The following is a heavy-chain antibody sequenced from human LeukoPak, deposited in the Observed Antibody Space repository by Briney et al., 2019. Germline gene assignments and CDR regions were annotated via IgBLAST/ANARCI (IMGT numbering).Heavy chain of an antibody. V-gene: IGHV1-69*13. CDR2: IIPIFGTA. CDR3: ARDLTAQRSRGYSSSRYEVQHWFDP. J-gene: IGHJ5*02. CDR1: GGTFSSYA. D-gene: IGHD6-13*01. Sequence: GASVKVSCKASGGTFSSYAISWVRQAPGQGLAWMGGIIPIFGTANYAQKFQGRVTITADESTSTAYMELSSLRSEDTAVYYCARDLTAQRSRGYSSSRYEVQHWFDPWGRGTLVTVSS.